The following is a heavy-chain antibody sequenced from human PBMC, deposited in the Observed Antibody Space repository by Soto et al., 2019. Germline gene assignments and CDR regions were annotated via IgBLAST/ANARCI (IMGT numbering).Heavy chain of an antibody. CDR3: AREVQGHTPAFVY. J-gene: IGHJ4*01. CDR1: GGTFNTYA. V-gene: IGHV1-69*19. CDR2: ISPMFGAA. Sequence: QGQLVQSGAEMKKPGSSVKFSCQSSGGTFNTYAMNWVRQAPGQGPEWMGDISPMFGAANYAPKFQGRVTPTADESPGTTYMPLSSLTSEDTALYFCAREVQGHTPAFVYWGHGTLVPGSS.